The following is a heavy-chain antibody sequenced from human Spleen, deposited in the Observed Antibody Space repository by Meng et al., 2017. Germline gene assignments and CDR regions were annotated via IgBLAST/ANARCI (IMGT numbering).Heavy chain of an antibody. CDR2: MNPNSGNT. D-gene: IGHD2-2*01. CDR1: GYTFTGYY. J-gene: IGHJ6*02. CDR3: ARDPFYCSSTSCYVHYYYGMDV. Sequence: ASVKVSCKASGYTFTGYYMHWVRQATGQGLEWMGWMNPNSGNTGYAQKFQGRVTITRNTSISTAYMELSSLRSEDTAVYYCARDPFYCSSTSCYVHYYYGMDVWGQGTTVTVSS. V-gene: IGHV1-8*03.